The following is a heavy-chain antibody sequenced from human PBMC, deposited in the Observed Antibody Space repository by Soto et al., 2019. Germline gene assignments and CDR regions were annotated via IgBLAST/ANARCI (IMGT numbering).Heavy chain of an antibody. CDR2: IYHSGST. Sequence: KSSETLSLTCAVSGGSISSGGYSWSWIRQPPGKGLEWIGYIYHSGSTYYNPSLKSRVTISVDRSKNQFSLKLSSVTAADTAVYYCARVGYDFWSGTYFDYWGQGTLVTVSS. CDR1: GGSISSGGYS. V-gene: IGHV4-30-2*01. D-gene: IGHD3-3*01. J-gene: IGHJ4*02. CDR3: ARVGYDFWSGTYFDY.